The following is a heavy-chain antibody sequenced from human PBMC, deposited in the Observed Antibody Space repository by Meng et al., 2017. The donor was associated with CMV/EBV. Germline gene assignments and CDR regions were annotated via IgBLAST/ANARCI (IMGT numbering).Heavy chain of an antibody. CDR1: GYTFTSYG. V-gene: IGHV1-2*02. D-gene: IGHD3-3*01. Sequence: ASVKVSCKASGYTFTSYGISWVRQAPGQGLEWMGWINPNSGGTNYAQKFQGRVTMTRDTSISTAYMELSRLRSDDTAVYYCARSRITIFGVVTHLDYWGQGTLVTVSS. CDR3: ARSRITIFGVVTHLDY. J-gene: IGHJ4*02. CDR2: INPNSGGT.